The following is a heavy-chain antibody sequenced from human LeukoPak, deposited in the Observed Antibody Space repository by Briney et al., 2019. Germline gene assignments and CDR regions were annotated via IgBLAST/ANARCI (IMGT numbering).Heavy chain of an antibody. D-gene: IGHD5-18*01. CDR2: GFQSGTT. Sequence: SETLSLTCTVSGFSISSGHYWGWVSQPPGAGLEWIGRGFQSGTTYYNPSLKSRVTTSVDMSKNQFSLGLRPVTAADTAVYYCARIFIRNGYSSYFDCWGQGTLVTVSS. CDR3: ARIFIRNGYSSYFDC. V-gene: IGHV4-38-2*02. CDR1: GFSISSGHY. J-gene: IGHJ4*02.